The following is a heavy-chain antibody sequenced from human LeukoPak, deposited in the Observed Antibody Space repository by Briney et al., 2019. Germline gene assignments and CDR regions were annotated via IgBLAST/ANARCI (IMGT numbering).Heavy chain of an antibody. CDR1: GFTLSSFA. CDR3: AKDRFYDILTGYPEY. Sequence: GGSLRLSCAASGFTLSSFAMSWVRQAPGKGLEWASVISGSSGSTYYADSVKGRFTVTRDISKNTLYLQMNRLRADDTAVYYCAKDRFYDILTGYPEYWGQGTLVTVSS. J-gene: IGHJ4*02. D-gene: IGHD3-9*01. V-gene: IGHV3-23*01. CDR2: ISGSSGST.